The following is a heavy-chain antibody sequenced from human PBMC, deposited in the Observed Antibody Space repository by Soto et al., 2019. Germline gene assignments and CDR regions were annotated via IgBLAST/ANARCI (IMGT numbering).Heavy chain of an antibody. CDR1: GFTFSTYA. D-gene: IGHD6-13*01. J-gene: IGHJ4*02. CDR2: ISGSGGST. CDR3: AKGIAAAGTHYFDY. V-gene: IGHV3-23*01. Sequence: PGGSLSLSCAASGFTFSTYAMSWVRQAPGKGLEWVSGISGSGGSTYYADSVKGRCTISRDNSKNTLYLQMNSLRGDDTAVYYCAKGIAAAGTHYFDYWGQGTLVTVSS.